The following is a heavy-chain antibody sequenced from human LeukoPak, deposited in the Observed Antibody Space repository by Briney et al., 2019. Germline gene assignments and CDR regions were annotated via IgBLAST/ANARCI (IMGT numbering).Heavy chain of an antibody. CDR2: INPNSGGA. V-gene: IGHV1-2*02. CDR1: GYTXTNYN. CDR3: ARGQSLNDY. Sequence: GASVKVSCKASGYTXTNYNISWVRQAPGQGLEWMGWINPNSGGANYAENFQGRVTMTRDTSISTAYMELSSLRYDDTALYYCARGQSLNDYWGQGTLVTVSS. J-gene: IGHJ4*02.